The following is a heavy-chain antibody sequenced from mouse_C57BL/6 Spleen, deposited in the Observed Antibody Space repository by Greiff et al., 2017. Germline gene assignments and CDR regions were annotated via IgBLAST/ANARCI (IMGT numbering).Heavy chain of an antibody. Sequence: QVQLQQSGAELVRPGTSVKMSCKASGYTFTNYWIGWAKQRPGRGLEWIGDIYPGGGYTNYNEKFKGKATLTADKSSSTAYMQFSSLTSEDSAIYYCARYYGSSHWYFDVWGTGTTVTVSS. CDR3: ARYYGSSHWYFDV. CDR1: GYTFTNYW. V-gene: IGHV1-63*01. CDR2: IYPGGGYT. D-gene: IGHD1-1*01. J-gene: IGHJ1*03.